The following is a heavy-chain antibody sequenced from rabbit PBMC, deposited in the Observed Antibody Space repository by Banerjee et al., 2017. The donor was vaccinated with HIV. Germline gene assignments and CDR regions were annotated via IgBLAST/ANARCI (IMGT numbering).Heavy chain of an antibody. D-gene: IGHD1-1*01. CDR2: IGYDSKT. CDR3: ARWASGWNLNL. CDR1: GFDFSTNA. J-gene: IGHJ4*01. Sequence: EESGGDLVKPGASLTLTCKASGFDFSTNAMCWVRQAPGKGPEWIACIGYDSKTYYANWAKGRFTITRSTSLNTVTLQMTSLTAADTASYFCARWASGWNLNLWGPGTLVTVS. V-gene: IGHV1S47*01.